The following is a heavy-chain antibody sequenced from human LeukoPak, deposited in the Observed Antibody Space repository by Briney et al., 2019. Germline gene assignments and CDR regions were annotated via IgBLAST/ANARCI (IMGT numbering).Heavy chain of an antibody. J-gene: IGHJ6*02. Sequence: GGSLRLSCAVSGFTFRTYGMNWVRQAPGKGLEWVSSISSTSTYIYYADSVKGRFTISRDNAMNSLYLHMNSLRAEDTAVHYCARVGPPSYAMDVWGQGTTVTVSS. CDR2: ISSTSTYI. V-gene: IGHV3-21*01. CDR1: GFTFRTYG. CDR3: ARVGPPSYAMDV.